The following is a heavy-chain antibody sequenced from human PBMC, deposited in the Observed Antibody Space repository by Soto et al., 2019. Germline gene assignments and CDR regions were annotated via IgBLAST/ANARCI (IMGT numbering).Heavy chain of an antibody. CDR3: AREGYGDYLMSYYCYMDV. CDR1: GYTFTSYD. CDR2: MNPNSGNT. Sequence: ASVKVSCKASGYTFTSYDINWVRQATGQGLEWMGWMNPNSGNTGYAQKFQVRVTMTRNTSISTAYMELSSLRSEDTAVYYCAREGYGDYLMSYYCYMDVWGKGNTFTFYS. J-gene: IGHJ6*03. D-gene: IGHD4-17*01. V-gene: IGHV1-8*01.